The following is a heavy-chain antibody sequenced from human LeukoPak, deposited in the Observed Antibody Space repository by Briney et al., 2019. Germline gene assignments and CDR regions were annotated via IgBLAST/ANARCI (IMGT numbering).Heavy chain of an antibody. Sequence: GGSLRLSCAASGFTFSSYSMNWVRQAPGKGLEWVSSISSSSNYIYYADSVKGRFTISRDNAKNSLYLQMNSLRAEDTAVYYCPTARGYNYGSFDYWGQGTLVTVSS. CDR2: ISSSSNYI. J-gene: IGHJ4*02. CDR1: GFTFSSYS. V-gene: IGHV3-21*01. CDR3: PTARGYNYGSFDY. D-gene: IGHD5-18*01.